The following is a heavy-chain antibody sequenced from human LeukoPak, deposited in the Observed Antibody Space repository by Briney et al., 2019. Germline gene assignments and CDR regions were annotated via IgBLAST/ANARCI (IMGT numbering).Heavy chain of an antibody. CDR3: VTNFDPDVD. Sequence: PGGSLRLSCAASGFSFGSNSMNWVRQAPGKGLEWVSYISGSSSTIYYADSVKGRFTISRDNAKNSLYLQMNSLRAEDTAVYYCVTNFDPDVDWGQGALVTVSS. CDR1: GFSFGSNS. J-gene: IGHJ4*02. D-gene: IGHD3-9*01. V-gene: IGHV3-48*01. CDR2: ISGSSSTI.